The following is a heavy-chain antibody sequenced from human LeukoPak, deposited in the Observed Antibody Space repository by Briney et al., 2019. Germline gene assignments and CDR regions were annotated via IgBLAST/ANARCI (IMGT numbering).Heavy chain of an antibody. CDR2: INPNSGGT. V-gene: IGHV1-2*02. CDR1: GYTFTGYY. CDR3: ARVDTVVVPTGITWFDP. J-gene: IGHJ5*02. Sequence: ASVRVSCKASGYTFTGYYIHWVRQAPGQGLEWMGWINPNSGGTNYEQKVQGRVTMSRDTSISTAYMELTRLRSDDTAVYYCARVDTVVVPTGITWFDPWGQGTLVTVSS. D-gene: IGHD2-2*02.